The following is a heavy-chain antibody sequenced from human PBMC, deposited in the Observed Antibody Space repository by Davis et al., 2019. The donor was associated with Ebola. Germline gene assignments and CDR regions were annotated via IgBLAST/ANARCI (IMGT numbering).Heavy chain of an antibody. CDR3: ARAQAPSGWFDP. Sequence: PSETLSLTCAVSGGSISSGGYSWSWIRQPPGKGLEWIGYIYYSGSTYYNPSLKSRVTISVDTSKNQFSLKLSSVTAADTAVYYCARAQAPSGWFDPWGQGTLVTVSS. CDR1: GGSISSGGYS. CDR2: IYYSGST. J-gene: IGHJ5*02. V-gene: IGHV4-30-4*07. D-gene: IGHD6-25*01.